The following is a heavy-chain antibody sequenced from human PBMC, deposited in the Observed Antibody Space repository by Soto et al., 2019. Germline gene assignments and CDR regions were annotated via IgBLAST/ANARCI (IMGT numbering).Heavy chain of an antibody. CDR1: GFTFSSYA. CDR2: ISGSGGST. V-gene: IGHV3-23*01. D-gene: IGHD3-9*01. Sequence: PGGSLRLSCAASGFTFSSYAMSWVRQAPGKGLEWVSAISGSGGSTYYADSVKGRFTISRDNSKNTLYLQMNSLRAEDTAVYYCATGRANYDILTGYYRGNAFDIWGQGTMVTVSS. J-gene: IGHJ3*02. CDR3: ATGRANYDILTGYYRGNAFDI.